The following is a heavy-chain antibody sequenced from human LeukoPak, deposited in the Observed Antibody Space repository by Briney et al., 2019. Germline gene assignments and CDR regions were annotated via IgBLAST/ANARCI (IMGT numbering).Heavy chain of an antibody. V-gene: IGHV4-38-2*02. CDR2: VYQSGTT. CDR1: GFSISSGHY. CDR3: ARIFIRNGYSSYFDC. Sequence: PSETLSLTCTVSGFSISSGHYWGWVRQPPGAGLGWIGSVYQSGTTYYNPSLKSGVTTSVDMSKNQFSLRLRPVTAADTAVYYCARIFIRNGYSSYFDCWGQGTLVTVSS. D-gene: IGHD5-18*01. J-gene: IGHJ4*02.